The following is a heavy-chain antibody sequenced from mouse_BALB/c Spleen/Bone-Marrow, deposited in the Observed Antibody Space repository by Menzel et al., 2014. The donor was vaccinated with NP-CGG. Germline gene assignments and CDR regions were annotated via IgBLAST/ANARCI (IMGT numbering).Heavy chain of an antibody. CDR1: GFTFSNYG. CDR3: ARQRDCDYFEH. J-gene: IGHJ2*01. CDR2: ISSGGSYP. V-gene: IGHV5-6*01. Sequence: EVKLMESGGDLVKPGGSLKLSCAASGFTFSNYGMSWVRQTPDKRLEWVATISSGGSYPYYPDSVKGRFTISRDNAKNPLYLQMSSLKSEDTAMYYCARQRDCDYFEHWGQGPTLTVSS.